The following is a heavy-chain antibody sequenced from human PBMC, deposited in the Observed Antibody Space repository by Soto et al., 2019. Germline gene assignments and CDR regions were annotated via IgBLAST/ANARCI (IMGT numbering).Heavy chain of an antibody. J-gene: IGHJ6*02. V-gene: IGHV4-30-4*01. Sequence: TLSLTCTVSGGSICSGDYYWSWIRQPPGKGLEWIGYIYYSGSTYYNPSLKSRVTISVDTSKNQFSLKLSSVTAADTAVYYCARETAYYDSSGYYLSGMDVWGQGTTVTVSS. CDR3: ARETAYYDSSGYYLSGMDV. CDR2: IYYSGST. CDR1: GGSICSGDYY. D-gene: IGHD3-22*01.